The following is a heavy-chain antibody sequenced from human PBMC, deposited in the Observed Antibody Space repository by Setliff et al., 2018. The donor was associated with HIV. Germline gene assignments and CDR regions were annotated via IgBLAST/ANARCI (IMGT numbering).Heavy chain of an antibody. Sequence: GGSLRLSCEASESTFYAMHWVRQAPGKGLEWLAVIGYDGSKEYYADSVKGRFTVSRDNSKAYLQMNSLRGEDTAVYYCARDPRFDAFDIWGQGTMVTVSS. CDR1: ESTFYA. CDR3: ARDPRFDAFDI. V-gene: IGHV3-30-3*01. CDR2: IGYDGSKE. J-gene: IGHJ3*02.